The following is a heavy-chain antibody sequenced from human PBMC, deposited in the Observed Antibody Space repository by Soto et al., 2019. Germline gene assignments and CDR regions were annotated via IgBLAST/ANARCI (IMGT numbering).Heavy chain of an antibody. CDR2: IYSGGST. J-gene: IGHJ4*02. Sequence: PVGSLRLSCAASGFTVSSNYMSCVRQAPGKGLEWVSVIYSGGSTYYADSVKGRFTISRHNSKNTLYLQMNSLRAEDTAVYYCARDTDTGTGSFDYWGRGTLVTVSS. V-gene: IGHV3-53*04. D-gene: IGHD2-8*02. CDR3: ARDTDTGTGSFDY. CDR1: GFTVSSNY.